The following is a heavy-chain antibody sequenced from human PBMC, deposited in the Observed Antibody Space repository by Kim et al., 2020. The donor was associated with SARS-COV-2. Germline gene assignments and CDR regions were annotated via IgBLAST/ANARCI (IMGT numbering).Heavy chain of an antibody. Sequence: SETLSLTCTVSGGSISSSSYYWGWIRQPPGKGLEWIGSIYYSGSTYYNPSLKSRVTISVDTSKNQFSLKLSSVTAADTAVYYCARHWDIVVVVAATRRRAYGMDVWGQGTTVTVSS. CDR3: ARHWDIVVVVAATRRRAYGMDV. J-gene: IGHJ6*02. CDR2: IYYSGST. D-gene: IGHD2-15*01. CDR1: GGSISSSSYY. V-gene: IGHV4-39*01.